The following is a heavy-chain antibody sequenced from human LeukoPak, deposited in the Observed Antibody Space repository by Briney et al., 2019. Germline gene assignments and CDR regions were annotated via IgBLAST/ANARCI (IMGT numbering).Heavy chain of an antibody. CDR2: ISASGGST. Sequence: GGSLRLSCAASGFTFSAYAMSWVRQVPGKGLEWVSAISASGGSTYYADSVKGRVTISRDNSKNTLYLQMNSLRGEDTAVYYCAKEPREYCSSTSCPNWFDPGGQGTLVTVSS. D-gene: IGHD2-2*01. J-gene: IGHJ5*02. CDR1: GFTFSAYA. V-gene: IGHV3-23*01. CDR3: AKEPREYCSSTSCPNWFDP.